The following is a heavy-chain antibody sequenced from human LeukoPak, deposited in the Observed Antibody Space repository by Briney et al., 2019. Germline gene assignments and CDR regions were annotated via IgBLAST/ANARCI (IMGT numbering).Heavy chain of an antibody. CDR1: GFTFSSYA. D-gene: IGHD1-26*01. CDR2: ISSSGGAI. J-gene: IGHJ4*02. Sequence: PGRSLRLSCAASGFTFSSYAMNWVRQAPGKGLAWVSYISSSGGAISYADSVKGRFTISRDNAKNSLYLQMNSLRVEDTAVYYCVREIKENIVGAVRFDYWGQGTLVTVSS. V-gene: IGHV3-48*03. CDR3: VREIKENIVGAVRFDY.